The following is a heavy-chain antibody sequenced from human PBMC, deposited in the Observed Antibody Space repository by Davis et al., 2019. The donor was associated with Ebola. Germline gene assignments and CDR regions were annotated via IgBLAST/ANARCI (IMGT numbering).Heavy chain of an antibody. Sequence: SVKVSCKASGYTFTSYGITWVRQAPGQGLEWMGGIIPIFGTTNYAQKFQGRVTITADVSTSTAYMDLSSLRSEDTAVYYCARDSVDYYDSSGPPLYWVQGTLVIVSS. D-gene: IGHD3-22*01. J-gene: IGHJ4*02. CDR1: GYTFTSYG. CDR3: ARDSVDYYDSSGPPLY. CDR2: IIPIFGTT. V-gene: IGHV1-69*13.